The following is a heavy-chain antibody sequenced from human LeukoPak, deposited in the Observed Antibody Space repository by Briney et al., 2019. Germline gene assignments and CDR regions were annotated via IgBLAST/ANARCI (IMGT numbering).Heavy chain of an antibody. J-gene: IGHJ4*02. Sequence: GGSLRLSCAASEFTFSSYAMSWVRQAPGKGLEWVSAISGSGGSTYYADSVKGRFTISRDNSKNTLYLQMNSLRAEDTAVYYCAKGKFMWEPLQYYFDYWGQGTLVTVSS. CDR3: AKGKFMWEPLQYYFDY. D-gene: IGHD1-26*01. CDR2: ISGSGGST. CDR1: EFTFSSYA. V-gene: IGHV3-23*01.